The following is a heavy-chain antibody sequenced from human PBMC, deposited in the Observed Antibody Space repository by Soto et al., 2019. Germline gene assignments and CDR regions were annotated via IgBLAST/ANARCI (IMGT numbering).Heavy chain of an antibody. Sequence: SETLSLTCTVSGGSISSSSYYWGWIRQPPGKGLEWIGSIYYSGSTYYNPSLKSRVTISVDTSKNQFSLKLSSVTAADTAVYYCARQHXYYDILTGWGPRNWFDPWGQGTLVTVSS. CDR3: ARQHXYYDILTGWGPRNWFDP. V-gene: IGHV4-39*01. CDR2: IYYSGST. J-gene: IGHJ5*02. CDR1: GGSISSSSYY. D-gene: IGHD3-9*01.